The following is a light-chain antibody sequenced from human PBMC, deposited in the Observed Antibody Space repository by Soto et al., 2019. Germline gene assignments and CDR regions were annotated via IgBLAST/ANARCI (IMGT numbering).Light chain of an antibody. J-gene: IGLJ7*01. Sequence: SYELTQPPSVSVAPGKTARITWGGNNIGSKSVHWYQQKPGQAPVVGMYYDSDRPSGIPERFSGAKSGNTATLTISRVEAGDEADYYCQVWDKSSDHAVFGGGTQLTVL. CDR1: NIGSKS. CDR3: QVWDKSSDHAV. V-gene: IGLV3-21*04. CDR2: YDS.